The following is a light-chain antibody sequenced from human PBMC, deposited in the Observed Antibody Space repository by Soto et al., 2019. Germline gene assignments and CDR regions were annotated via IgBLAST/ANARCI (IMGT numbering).Light chain of an antibody. J-gene: IGKJ4*01. Sequence: EIVMTQSPATVSVSPGEGATLSCRASQSVSSNLAWYQQKPGQAPRLLIYGASTRATGIPARFSGSGSGTEFTLTISSLQSEDFAVYYCQQYNNWPLTFGGGTKVDIK. CDR2: GAS. CDR3: QQYNNWPLT. V-gene: IGKV3-15*01. CDR1: QSVSSN.